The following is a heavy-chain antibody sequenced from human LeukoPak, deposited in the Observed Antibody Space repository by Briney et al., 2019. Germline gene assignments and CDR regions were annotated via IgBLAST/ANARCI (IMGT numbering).Heavy chain of an antibody. J-gene: IGHJ4*02. CDR1: GFTFDDYA. D-gene: IGHD6-13*01. V-gene: IGHV3-9*01. Sequence: PGRSLRLSCAASGFTFDDYAMHWVRQAPGKGLEWVSGISWNSGSIGYADSVKGRFTISRDNAKNSLYLQMNSLRAEDTALYYCARGRVFVDYWGQGTLVTVSS. CDR3: ARGRVFVDY. CDR2: ISWNSGSI.